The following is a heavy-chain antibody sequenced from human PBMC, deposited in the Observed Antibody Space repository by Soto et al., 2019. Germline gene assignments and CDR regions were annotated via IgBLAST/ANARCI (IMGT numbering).Heavy chain of an antibody. CDR1: GFTFSSYA. J-gene: IGHJ6*02. Sequence: LRLSSAASGFTFSSYAMHWVRQAPGKGLEWVAVISYDGSNKYYADSVKGRFTISRDNSKNTLYLQMNSLRAEDTAVYYCARAGVVTAAPPYYYYLYRMDVWGQGTTVTVSS. D-gene: IGHD2-21*02. CDR3: ARAGVVTAAPPYYYYLYRMDV. V-gene: IGHV3-30-3*01. CDR2: ISYDGSNK.